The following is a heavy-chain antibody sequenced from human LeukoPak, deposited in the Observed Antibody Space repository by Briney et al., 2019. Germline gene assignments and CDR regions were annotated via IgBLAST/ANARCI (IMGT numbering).Heavy chain of an antibody. D-gene: IGHD3-22*01. CDR2: IYAGGST. CDR3: ARGPSYYDSSGFTYV. J-gene: IGHJ6*04. V-gene: IGHV3-66*01. CDR1: GFTVSSNY. Sequence: GSLRLSCAASGFTVSSNYMSWVRQAPGKGLEWVSVIYAGGSTYYADSVKGRFTISRDNSKNTLYLQINSLRAEDTAVYYCARGPSYYDSSGFTYVWGKGTTVTISS.